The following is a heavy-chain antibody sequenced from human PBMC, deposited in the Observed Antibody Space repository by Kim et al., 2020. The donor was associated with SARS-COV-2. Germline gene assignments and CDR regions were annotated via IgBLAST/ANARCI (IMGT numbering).Heavy chain of an antibody. CDR3: AKDRSGYYPGPLYGMDV. Sequence: GGSLRLSCAASGFTFRSYAMIWVRQAPGKGLEWVSGISGSGGSTYYSDSVKGRFTISRDNSNNTLYLQMNSLRAEDTAVFYCAKDRSGYYPGPLYGMDVWGQGTTVTVSS. CDR1: GFTFRSYA. D-gene: IGHD3-22*01. CDR2: ISGSGGST. J-gene: IGHJ6*02. V-gene: IGHV3-23*01.